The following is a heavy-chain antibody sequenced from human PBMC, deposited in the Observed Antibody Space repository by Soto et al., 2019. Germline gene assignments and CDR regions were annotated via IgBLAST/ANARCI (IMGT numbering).Heavy chain of an antibody. CDR3: AIVLSTSPRGKRFDP. V-gene: IGHV1-69*02. CDR1: GGTFSSYT. Sequence: SVKVSCKASGGTFSSYTISWVRQAPGQGLEWMGRIIPILGIANYAQKFQGRVTITADKSTSTAYMELSSLRSEDTAVYYCAIVLSTSPRGKRFDPWCQGTLGTVFS. D-gene: IGHD3-3*02. CDR2: IIPILGIA. J-gene: IGHJ5*02.